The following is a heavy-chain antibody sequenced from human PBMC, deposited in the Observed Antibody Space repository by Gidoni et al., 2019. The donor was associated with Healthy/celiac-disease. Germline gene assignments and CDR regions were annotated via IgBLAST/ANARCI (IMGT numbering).Heavy chain of an antibody. V-gene: IGHV1-2*02. CDR2: INPNSGGT. J-gene: IGHJ4*02. CDR3: ARAPLRGLGSGYGVDYFDY. D-gene: IGHD3-3*01. Sequence: QVQLVQSGAEVKKPGASVTVSCKASGYTFTGYYIHWVRQAPGQGLEWMGWINPNSGGTNYAQKFQGRVTMTRDTSISTAYMELSRLRSDDTAVYYCARAPLRGLGSGYGVDYFDYWGQGTLVTVSS. CDR1: GYTFTGYY.